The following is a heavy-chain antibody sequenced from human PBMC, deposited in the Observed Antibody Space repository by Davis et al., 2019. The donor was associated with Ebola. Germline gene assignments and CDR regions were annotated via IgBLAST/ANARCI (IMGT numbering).Heavy chain of an antibody. CDR2: IIPIFGTA. CDR3: ARGDLGYCSSTSCYAGYYYGMDV. V-gene: IGHV1-69*06. J-gene: IGHJ6*02. CDR1: GGTFSSYA. Sequence: SVKVSCKASGGTFSSYAISWVRQAPGQRLEWFLWIIPIFGTANYAQKFQGRVTITADKSTSTAYMELSSLRSEDTAVYYCARGDLGYCSSTSCYAGYYYGMDVWGQGTTVTVSS. D-gene: IGHD2-2*01.